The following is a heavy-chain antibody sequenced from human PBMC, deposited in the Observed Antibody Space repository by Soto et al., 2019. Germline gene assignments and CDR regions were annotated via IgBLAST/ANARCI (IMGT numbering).Heavy chain of an antibody. Sequence: SETLSLTCAVYGESFSDYYWSWIRQPPGKGLEWIGEIHHVEGTNYNPSLKSRVTLSLDTSKNQFSLTLSSVTAADTAVYYCARGIDQYKIAWWGQGTLVTVSS. CDR3: ARGIDQYKIAW. CDR1: GESFSDYY. CDR2: IHHVEGT. J-gene: IGHJ4*02. D-gene: IGHD1-1*01. V-gene: IGHV4-34*01.